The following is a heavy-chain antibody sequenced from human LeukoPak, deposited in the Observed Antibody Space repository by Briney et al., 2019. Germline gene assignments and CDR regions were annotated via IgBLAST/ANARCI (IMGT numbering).Heavy chain of an antibody. D-gene: IGHD1-26*01. CDR3: ATHYEVGATAFDI. CDR2: IKTKADGGTT. Sequence: GGSLRLSCAASRFSFKNSWMTWVRQAPGKGLEWVGHIKTKADGGTTAYAAPVKDRFTISRDDSENTLFLQMNSLKTEDTALYYCATHYEVGATAFDIWGQGTMVTVSS. CDR1: RFSFKNSW. V-gene: IGHV3-15*01. J-gene: IGHJ3*02.